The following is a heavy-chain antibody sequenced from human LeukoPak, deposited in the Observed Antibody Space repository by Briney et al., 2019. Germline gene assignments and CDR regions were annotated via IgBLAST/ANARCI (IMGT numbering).Heavy chain of an antibody. CDR2: IYHSGST. Sequence: SESLSLTCAVSGYSISNAYYWGWIRQPPGKGLEWIGSIYHSGSTYYNPSPKTRVTITLDTSKNQFSLKLSSVTAADTAVYYCATDPVRAFISGGKGTLVTVSS. V-gene: IGHV4-38-2*02. D-gene: IGHD3-10*01. J-gene: IGHJ4*02. CDR1: GYSISNAYY. CDR3: ATDPVRAFIS.